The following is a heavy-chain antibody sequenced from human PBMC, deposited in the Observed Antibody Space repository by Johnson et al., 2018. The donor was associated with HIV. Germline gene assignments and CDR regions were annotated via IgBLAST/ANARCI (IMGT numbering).Heavy chain of an antibody. CDR2: ISFDGSNE. J-gene: IGHJ3*02. CDR1: GFTFSNYA. CDR3: ARAYNYPI. Sequence: QVQLVESGGGLVQPGGSLRLSCAASGFTFSNYAMHWVRQVPGKGLEWVAIISFDGSNEYYADSVKGRFTISRDNFKNTLFLQMNSLRVEDTAVYYCARAYNYPIWGQGTMLTVSS. D-gene: IGHD1-1*01. V-gene: IGHV3-30-3*01.